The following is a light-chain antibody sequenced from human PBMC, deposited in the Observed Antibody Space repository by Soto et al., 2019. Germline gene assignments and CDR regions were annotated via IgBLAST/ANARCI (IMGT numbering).Light chain of an antibody. CDR1: SSDVGGYNY. V-gene: IGLV2-14*01. CDR2: DVS. Sequence: QSALTQPASVSGSPGQTITISCTGTSSDVGGYNYVSWYQQHPGTAPKLMIYDVSNRPSVVSNRFSGSKSGNTASLTISGLQAEDEADYYCSSYTSSSTQVFGGGTSSPS. CDR3: SSYTSSSTQV. J-gene: IGLJ2*01.